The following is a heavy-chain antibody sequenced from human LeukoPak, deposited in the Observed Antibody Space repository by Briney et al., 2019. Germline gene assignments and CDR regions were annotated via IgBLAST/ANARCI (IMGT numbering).Heavy chain of an antibody. D-gene: IGHD6-13*01. J-gene: IGHJ6*02. Sequence: PGGSLRLSCAASGFTFSSYSMNWVRQAPGKGLEWVSSISSSSSYIYYADSVKGRFTISRDNAKNSLYLQMNSLRAEDTAVYYCARVGVAAAGGGAGYGMDVWGQGTTVTVSS. V-gene: IGHV3-21*01. CDR1: GFTFSSYS. CDR2: ISSSSSYI. CDR3: ARVGVAAAGGGAGYGMDV.